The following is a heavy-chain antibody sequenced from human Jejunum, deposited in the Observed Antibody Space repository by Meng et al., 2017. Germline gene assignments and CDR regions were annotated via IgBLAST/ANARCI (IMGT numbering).Heavy chain of an antibody. CDR3: ARVSSWPGRFDP. Sequence: GESLKISCAASGFTFSSYEINWVRQAPGKGLEWVLYIDGRGDAIYYADSVKGRFTISRDNAKNSLYLQMNSLRVEDTALDYCARVSSWPGRFDPWGQGTLVTVSS. D-gene: IGHD6-13*01. J-gene: IGHJ5*02. V-gene: IGHV3-48*03. CDR1: GFTFSSYE. CDR2: IDGRGDAI.